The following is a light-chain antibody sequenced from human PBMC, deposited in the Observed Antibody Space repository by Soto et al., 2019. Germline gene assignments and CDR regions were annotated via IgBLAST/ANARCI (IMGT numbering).Light chain of an antibody. J-gene: IGLJ1*01. CDR2: EVS. CDR1: SSDVGRYNY. V-gene: IGLV2-14*01. Sequence: QSALTQPASVSGSPGQSITISCTGTSSDVGRYNYVSWYQQHPGKAPKLMTYEVSNRPSGVSDRFSGSKSGNTASLTISGLQAEDEADYFCSSFTSSSLYVLGTGTKLTVL. CDR3: SSFTSSSLYV.